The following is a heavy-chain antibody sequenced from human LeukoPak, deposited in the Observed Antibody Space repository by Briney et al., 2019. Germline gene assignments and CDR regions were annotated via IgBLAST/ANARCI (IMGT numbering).Heavy chain of an antibody. CDR1: GFTFSSYA. J-gene: IGHJ4*02. V-gene: IGHV3-23*01. CDR2: LSGRGAST. Sequence: PGGSLRLSCAASGFTFSSYAMSWVRQAPGKGLEWVSALSGRGASTFYADSVKGRFTISRDNSKNTLYLQMDSLRVEDTAVYYCAKARGLYFDNSGYYRYLDYWGQGILVTVSS. CDR3: AKARGLYFDNSGYYRYLDY. D-gene: IGHD3-22*01.